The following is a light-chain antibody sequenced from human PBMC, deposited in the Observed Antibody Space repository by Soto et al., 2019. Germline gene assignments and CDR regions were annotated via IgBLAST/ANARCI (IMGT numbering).Light chain of an antibody. V-gene: IGKV3-11*01. CDR2: DAS. J-gene: IGKJ3*01. CDR1: QSVSSY. Sequence: EIVLTQSPATLSLSPGERATLSCMASQSVSSYLAWYQQKPGQAPRHLIYDASNRATGIPARFSGNGSGTDFTLTISSLGPEDFAVYDCQQRSNWPTFGPGTKVDIK. CDR3: QQRSNWPT.